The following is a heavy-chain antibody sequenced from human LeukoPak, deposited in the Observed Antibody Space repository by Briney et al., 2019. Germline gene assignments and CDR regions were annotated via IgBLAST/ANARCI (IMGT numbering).Heavy chain of an antibody. V-gene: IGHV4-59*01. J-gene: IGHJ6*03. Sequence: SETLSLTCTVSGGSINSYYWSWIRQPPGKGLEWIGYIYYSGSTNYNPSLKSLVTISVDSSKNQFSLKLSSVTAADTAVYYRARTTEGGYTYDYFYYYYMDVWGKGTTVTISS. CDR2: IYYSGST. D-gene: IGHD5-18*01. CDR1: GGSINSYY. CDR3: ARTTEGGYTYDYFYYYYMDV.